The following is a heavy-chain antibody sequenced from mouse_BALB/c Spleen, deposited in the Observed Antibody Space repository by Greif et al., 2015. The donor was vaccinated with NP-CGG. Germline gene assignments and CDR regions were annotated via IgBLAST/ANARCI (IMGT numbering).Heavy chain of an antibody. CDR1: GYTFSSYW. D-gene: IGHD2-4*01. V-gene: IGHV1-9*01. J-gene: IGHJ2*01. CDR2: ILPGSGST. CDR3: ASLMITEEFDY. Sequence: VQLQQSGAELMKPGASVKISCKATGYTFSSYWIEWVKQRPGHGLVWIGEILPGSGSTNYNEKFKGKATFTADTSSNTAYMQLSSLTSEDSAVYYCASLMITEEFDYWGQGTTLTVSS.